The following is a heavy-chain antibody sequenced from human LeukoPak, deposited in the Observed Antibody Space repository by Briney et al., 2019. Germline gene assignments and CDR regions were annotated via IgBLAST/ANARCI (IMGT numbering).Heavy chain of an antibody. Sequence: GGSLRLSCAASGFTVSSNYMSWVRQAPGKGLEWVSVIYSGGSRYYADSVKGRFTISRDNSKNTLYLQMSSLRPEDTAVYYCALGKNFGYHYFDFWGQGALVTVSS. J-gene: IGHJ4*02. V-gene: IGHV3-66*01. CDR2: IYSGGSR. CDR3: ALGKNFGYHYFDF. D-gene: IGHD2-2*03. CDR1: GFTVSSNY.